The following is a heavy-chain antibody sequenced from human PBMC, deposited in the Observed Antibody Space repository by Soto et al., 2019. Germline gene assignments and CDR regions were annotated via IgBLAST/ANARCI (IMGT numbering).Heavy chain of an antibody. D-gene: IGHD3-3*01. CDR1: GGSISSSSYY. Sequence: SETLSLTCTVSGGSISSSSYYWGWIRQPPGKGLEWIGSIYYSGSTYYNPSLKSRVTISVDTSKTQSSLKLSSVTAADTAVYYCARLVIGSGYYLLYWSYYYCMDVSGPGTTVTVFS. V-gene: IGHV4-39*01. CDR3: ARLVIGSGYYLLYWSYYYCMDV. J-gene: IGHJ6*02. CDR2: IYYSGST.